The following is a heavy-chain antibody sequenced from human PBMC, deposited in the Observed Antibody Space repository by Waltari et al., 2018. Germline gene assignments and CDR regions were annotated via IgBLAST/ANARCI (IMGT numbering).Heavy chain of an antibody. CDR3: ARSDVVVAPARNNYYFPMEV. V-gene: IGHV4-61*09. Sequence: QLQLKQSGPGLVKPSQTLSLACALSADSISRSYYCNCVRPTAGEGLEWLGYIYSSGRTKYNPSLQSRATISIVNKTQFSLKLAAVTAADTAVYYCARSDVVVAPARNNYYFPMEVWGQGTTVTVSS. D-gene: IGHD2-21*01. J-gene: IGHJ6*03. CDR1: ADSISRSYY. CDR2: IYSSGRT.